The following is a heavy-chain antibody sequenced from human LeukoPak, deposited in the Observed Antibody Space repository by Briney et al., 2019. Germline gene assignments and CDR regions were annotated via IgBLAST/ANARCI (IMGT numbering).Heavy chain of an antibody. J-gene: IGHJ4*02. CDR3: AREGGIAAALDY. CDR1: GVTFSSDW. V-gene: IGHV3-74*01. Sequence: GGSLRLSCAASGVTFSSDWMHWVRQAPGKGLVCVSRINTDGSSTSYADSVKGRFTISRDNAKNTLYLQMNSLRAEDTAVYYCAREGGIAAALDYWGQGTPVTVSS. CDR2: INTDGSST. D-gene: IGHD6-13*01.